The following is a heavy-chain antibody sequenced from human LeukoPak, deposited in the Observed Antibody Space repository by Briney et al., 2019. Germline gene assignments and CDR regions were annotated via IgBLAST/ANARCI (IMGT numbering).Heavy chain of an antibody. V-gene: IGHV3-9*01. CDR2: ISWNSGSI. CDR1: GFTFDDYA. J-gene: IGHJ4*02. D-gene: IGHD3-3*01. Sequence: PGRSLRLSCAASGFTFDDYAMRWVRQAPGKGLEWVSGISWNSGSIGYADSVKGRFTISRDSAKNSLYLQMNSLRAEDTALYYCAKDVTVAIFGVAYFDDWGQGTLVTVSS. CDR3: AKDVTVAIFGVAYFDD.